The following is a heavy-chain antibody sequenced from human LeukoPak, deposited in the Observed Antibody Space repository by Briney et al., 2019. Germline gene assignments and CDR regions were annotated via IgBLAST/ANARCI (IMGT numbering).Heavy chain of an antibody. Sequence: KPSETLSLTCTVSGGSISSSSYYWGWIRQPPGKGLEWIGSIYYIGSTYYNPSLKSRVTISVDTSKNQFSLKLSSVTAADTAVYYCARLNYDFWSGYFRDDAFDIWGQGTMVTVSS. CDR3: ARLNYDFWSGYFRDDAFDI. CDR2: IYYIGST. V-gene: IGHV4-39*01. CDR1: GGSISSSSYY. J-gene: IGHJ3*02. D-gene: IGHD3-3*01.